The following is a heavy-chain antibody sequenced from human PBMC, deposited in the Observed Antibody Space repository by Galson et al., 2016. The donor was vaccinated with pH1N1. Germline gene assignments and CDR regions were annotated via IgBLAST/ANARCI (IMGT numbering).Heavy chain of an antibody. J-gene: IGHJ4*02. CDR1: GFSLSKTKMR. CDR2: IDWDDDK. D-gene: IGHD6-25*01. Sequence: PALVKPTQTLTLTCTFSGFSLSKTKMRVTWIRQPPGKALEWLARIDWDDDKFYSTSLKTRPTISKDTSKNQVVLTMTNMDPVDTATYYCARLYSSGGWYVVYWGQGILVTVSS. V-gene: IGHV2-70*04. CDR3: ARLYSSGGWYVVY.